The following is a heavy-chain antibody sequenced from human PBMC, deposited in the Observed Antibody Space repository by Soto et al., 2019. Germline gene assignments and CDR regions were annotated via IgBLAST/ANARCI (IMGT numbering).Heavy chain of an antibody. CDR3: ARGNTGYSSSWYFDY. CDR1: GCTFTSYA. Sequence: ASVMVSCKASGCTFTSYAMHWVRQPPGQRLEWMGWINAGNGNTKYSQKFQGRVTITRDTSASTAYMELSSLRSEDTAVYYCARGNTGYSSSWYFDYWGQGTLVTVS. CDR2: INAGNGNT. J-gene: IGHJ4*02. V-gene: IGHV1-3*01. D-gene: IGHD6-13*01.